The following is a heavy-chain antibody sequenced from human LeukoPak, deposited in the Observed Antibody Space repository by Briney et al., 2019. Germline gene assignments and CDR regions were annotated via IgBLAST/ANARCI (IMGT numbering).Heavy chain of an antibody. Sequence: GASVKVSCKASGYTFSGYYMHWMRQAPGQGLEWMGWINPHSGDTNYAQKFQGRVTMTGDTSISTGYMEVSGLRSDDTAIYFCARDFWSGYYFDYWGQGTLVTVSS. CDR1: GYTFSGYY. CDR3: ARDFWSGYYFDY. J-gene: IGHJ4*02. CDR2: INPHSGDT. D-gene: IGHD3-3*01. V-gene: IGHV1-2*02.